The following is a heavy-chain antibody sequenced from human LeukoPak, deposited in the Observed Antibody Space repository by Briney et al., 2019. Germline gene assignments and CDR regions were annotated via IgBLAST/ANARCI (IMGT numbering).Heavy chain of an antibody. D-gene: IGHD3-10*01. CDR2: ISAYNGNT. J-gene: IGHJ4*02. CDR3: ARDYYGSGSYFKREDSFDY. CDR1: GYTFTSYG. V-gene: IGHV1-18*01. Sequence: ASVKVSCKASGYTFTSYGISWVRQAPGQGLEWMGWISAYNGNTNYAQKLQGRVTMTTDTSTSTAYMELRSLRSDDTAVYYCARDYYGSGSYFKREDSFDYWGQGTLVTVSS.